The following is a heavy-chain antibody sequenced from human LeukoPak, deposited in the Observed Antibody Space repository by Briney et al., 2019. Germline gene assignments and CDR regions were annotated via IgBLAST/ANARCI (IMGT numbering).Heavy chain of an antibody. J-gene: IGHJ4*02. CDR3: ARSFGDYASVWDY. D-gene: IGHD4-17*01. V-gene: IGHV4-28*05. Sequence: SDTLPLTCAVSGYSISSSNWWGWIRQPPGKGLEWIGYIYYSGSIYYSPSLKSRVTMSVDTSKNQFSLKLSSVTAVDTAVYYCARSFGDYASVWDYWGQGTLVTVSS. CDR1: GYSISSSNW. CDR2: IYYSGSI.